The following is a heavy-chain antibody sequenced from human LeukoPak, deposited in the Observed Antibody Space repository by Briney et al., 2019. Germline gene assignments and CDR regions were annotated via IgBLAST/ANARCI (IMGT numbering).Heavy chain of an antibody. CDR2: INPSGGST. V-gene: IGHV1-46*01. CDR3: ARLSSTGARPHDY. D-gene: IGHD2-2*01. J-gene: IGHJ4*02. Sequence: ASVKVSCTASGYTFTIYYIHWGRQGPAQGLEWMGIINPSGGSTSYAQKFQGRVTMTRDTSTSTVYMELSSLRSEDTAVYYCARLSSTGARPHDYWGQGTLVTVSS. CDR1: GYTFTIYY.